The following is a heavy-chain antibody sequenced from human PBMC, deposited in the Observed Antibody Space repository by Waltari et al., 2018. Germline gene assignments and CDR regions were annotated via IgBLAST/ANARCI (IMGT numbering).Heavy chain of an antibody. V-gene: IGHV1-2*02. Sequence: QVQLVQSGAEVKKPGASVKVSCKTSGYTFTLYHIHWVRQAPGQGLEWMGWPRPSSSGTNYAKKFQGRVTMTRDTSISTAYLELNSLTSDDTAVYYCAALPYISSSTSYWGQGTLVTVSS. CDR3: AALPYISSSTSY. CDR2: PRPSSSGT. J-gene: IGHJ4*02. CDR1: GYTFTLYH. D-gene: IGHD6-6*01.